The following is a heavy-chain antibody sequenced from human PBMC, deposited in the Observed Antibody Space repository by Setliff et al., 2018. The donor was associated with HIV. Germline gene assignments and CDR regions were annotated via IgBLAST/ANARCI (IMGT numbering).Heavy chain of an antibody. Sequence: GSLRLSCAASGFTFSNTWMTWVRQAPGKGLEWVGRITSNTDGATTDYAASVKGRFTISRDDSKNTGFLQMNSLKTEDTALYYCVKNIGGYSSLSVFDYWGQGTLVTVSS. D-gene: IGHD6-6*01. J-gene: IGHJ4*02. CDR2: ITSNTDGATT. V-gene: IGHV3-15*01. CDR3: VKNIGGYSSLSVFDY. CDR1: GFTFSNTW.